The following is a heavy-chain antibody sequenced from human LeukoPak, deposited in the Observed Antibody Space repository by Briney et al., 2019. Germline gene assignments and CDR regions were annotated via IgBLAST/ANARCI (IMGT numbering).Heavy chain of an antibody. CDR3: ARQLAGLFFTS. V-gene: IGHV4-39*01. Sequence: PSETLSLTCTVSGDSVSSTTSYWTWIRQPPGQGLEYVGSSFYSGITFYNPSLKSRVTMSVDTSKIQFSLTLNSVTAAATAVYFCARQLAGLFFTSWGQGTLVAVSS. J-gene: IGHJ5*02. CDR1: GDSVSSTTSY. CDR2: SFYSGIT. D-gene: IGHD6-19*01.